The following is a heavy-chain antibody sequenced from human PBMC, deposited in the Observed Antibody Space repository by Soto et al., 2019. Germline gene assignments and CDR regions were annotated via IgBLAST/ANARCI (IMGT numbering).Heavy chain of an antibody. D-gene: IGHD6-19*01. CDR1: GFTFDDYA. J-gene: IGHJ4*02. CDR3: VKDSTVSGVRQGLDF. V-gene: IGHV3-9*01. Sequence: GGSLRLSCAVSGFTFDDYAMRWVRQAPGKGLEWVAGIIWNSAYIVYADSVKGRFTISRDNAKNSLYLQMNSLRAEDTALYYCVKDSTVSGVRQGLDFWGRGTLVTVSS. CDR2: IIWNSAYI.